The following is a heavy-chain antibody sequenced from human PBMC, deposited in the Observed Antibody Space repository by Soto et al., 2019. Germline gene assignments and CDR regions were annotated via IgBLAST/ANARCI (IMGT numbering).Heavy chain of an antibody. CDR3: ARENWGGDCRECGYYYYMDV. CDR1: GFTFSSYW. CDR2: INSDGSST. J-gene: IGHJ6*03. D-gene: IGHD2-21*02. V-gene: IGHV3-74*01. Sequence: GGSLRLSCAASGFTFSSYWMHWVRQAPGKGLVWVSRINSDGSSTSYAGSVKGRFTISRDNAKNTLYLQMNSLRAEDTAVYYCARENWGGDCRECGYYYYMDVWGKGTTVTVSS.